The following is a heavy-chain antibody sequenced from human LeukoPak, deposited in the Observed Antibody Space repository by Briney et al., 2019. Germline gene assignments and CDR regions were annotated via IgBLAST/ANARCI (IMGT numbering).Heavy chain of an antibody. Sequence: PGGSLRRSCAASGFTFSSYGMHWVRQAPGKGLEWVAFIRYDGSNKYYADSVKGRFTISRDNSKNALYLQVNRLRAEDTAVYYCAKVTVQLERRRAFDIWGQGTMVTVS. CDR1: GFTFSSYG. V-gene: IGHV3-30*02. CDR2: IRYDGSNK. J-gene: IGHJ3*02. CDR3: AKVTVQLERRRAFDI. D-gene: IGHD1-1*01.